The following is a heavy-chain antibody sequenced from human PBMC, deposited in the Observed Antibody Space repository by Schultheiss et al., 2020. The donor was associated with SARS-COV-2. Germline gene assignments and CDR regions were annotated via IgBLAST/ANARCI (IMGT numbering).Heavy chain of an antibody. D-gene: IGHD4-17*01. Sequence: GGSLRLSCAASGFTFSSYSMNWVRQAPGKGLEWVSSISSSSSYIYYADLVKGRFTISRDNSKNTLYLQMNSLRAEDTAVYYCARGDHHITVTTLYYWGQGTLVTVSS. CDR2: ISSSSSYI. J-gene: IGHJ4*02. CDR1: GFTFSSYS. V-gene: IGHV3-21*01. CDR3: ARGDHHITVTTLYY.